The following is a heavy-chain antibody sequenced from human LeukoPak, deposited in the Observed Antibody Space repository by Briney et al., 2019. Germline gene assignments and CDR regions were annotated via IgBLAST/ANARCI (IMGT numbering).Heavy chain of an antibody. J-gene: IGHJ4*02. CDR1: GFTISDYC. CDR3: MFTHDYGHN. Sequence: GGSLRLSCAASGFTISDYCMSWLRQASGKGLEWVGCIRSRGKNYAKAYASTGRGRFSLSRDDSKNAAYPQMNALKPEHTAMYYCMFTHDYGHNWGQGTQVTVSS. CDR2: IRSRGKNYAK. V-gene: IGHV3-73*01. D-gene: IGHD4-17*01.